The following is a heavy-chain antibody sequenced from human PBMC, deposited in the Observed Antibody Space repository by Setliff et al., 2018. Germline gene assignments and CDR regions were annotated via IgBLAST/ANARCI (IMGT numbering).Heavy chain of an antibody. V-gene: IGHV4-38-2*02. CDR1: GYSISSGYY. CDR2: RYTDGTT. Sequence: SETLSLTCTVSGYSISSGYYWGWLRQPPGKGLEWVGRRYTDGTTNYNPSLKSRVSISADTSMNHFSLRMTSVSAADTAVYYCAKEHVVISFVTNTHHHYGMDVWGQGTTVTVSS. CDR3: AKEHVVISFVTNTHHHYGMDV. D-gene: IGHD2-8*01. J-gene: IGHJ6*02.